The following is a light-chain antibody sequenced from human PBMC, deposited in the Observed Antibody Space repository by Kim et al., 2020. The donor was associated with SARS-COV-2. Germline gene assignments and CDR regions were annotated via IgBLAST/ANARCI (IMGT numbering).Light chain of an antibody. V-gene: IGLV1-51*01. CDR3: GTWDSRLRAWV. CDR1: SSNIGNNY. Sequence: GQKVTISCSGSSSNIGNNYVSWYQQLPGTAPNLLIYDNNKRPSGIPDRFSGSKSGTSATLGITGLQTGDEADYHCGTWDSRLRAWVFGGGTKLTVL. CDR2: DNN. J-gene: IGLJ3*02.